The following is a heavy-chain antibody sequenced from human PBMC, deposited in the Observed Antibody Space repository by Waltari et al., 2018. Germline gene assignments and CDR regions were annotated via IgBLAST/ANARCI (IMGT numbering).Heavy chain of an antibody. CDR2: INHSGST. D-gene: IGHD2-21*02. V-gene: IGHV4-34*01. Sequence: QVQLQQWGAGLLKPSETLSLTCAVYGESFSGYYWSWIRQPPGKGLEWIGEINHSGSTNYNPSLKSRVTISVDTSKNQFSLKLSSVTAADTAVYYCAHTYCGGDCYSQGWFDPWGQGTLVTVSS. CDR3: AHTYCGGDCYSQGWFDP. J-gene: IGHJ5*02. CDR1: GESFSGYY.